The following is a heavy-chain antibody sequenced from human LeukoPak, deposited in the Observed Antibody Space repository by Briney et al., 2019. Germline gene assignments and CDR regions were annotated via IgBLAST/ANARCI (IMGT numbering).Heavy chain of an antibody. Sequence: SGPTLVNPTETLTLTCTFSGFSLSSTGAGVGWIRQPPGKALEWLALIYWDDDKRYSPSPKSKLSIIKDTSKNQVVLTMTNVDPVDTATYYCAHFKLTIFDSWGQGNLVTVSS. V-gene: IGHV2-5*02. D-gene: IGHD3-3*01. J-gene: IGHJ4*02. CDR2: IYWDDDK. CDR3: AHFKLTIFDS. CDR1: GFSLSSTGAG.